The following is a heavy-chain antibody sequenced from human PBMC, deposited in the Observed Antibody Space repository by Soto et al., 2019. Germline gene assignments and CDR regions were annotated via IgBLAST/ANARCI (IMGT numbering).Heavy chain of an antibody. CDR1: GFSFCSYA. D-gene: IGHD3-10*01. CDR2: ISGSDGKT. Sequence: DVQLWESGGGLVQPWGSLRLSCAASGFSFCSYALSWVRQAPGKGLEWDSTISGSDGKTFYADSVRGRLSISRDTFQSNLYLQMNSLSADDSAMYYCARWSYLDTWGQGTRVTVSS. CDR3: ARWSYLDT. J-gene: IGHJ1*01. V-gene: IGHV3-23*01.